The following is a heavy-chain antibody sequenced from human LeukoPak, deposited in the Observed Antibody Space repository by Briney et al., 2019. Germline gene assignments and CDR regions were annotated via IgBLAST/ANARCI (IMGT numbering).Heavy chain of an antibody. V-gene: IGHV1-18*01. CDR2: ISAYNGNT. CDR3: ARDEASGSYNWFDP. J-gene: IGHJ5*02. D-gene: IGHD1-26*01. CDR1: GYTFTSYG. Sequence: SVKVSCKASGYTFTSYGISSLRQAPGQELEWVGWISAYNGNTNYAQKLQGRVTMTTDTSTSTAYRELRSLRSDDTAVYYCARDEASGSYNWFDPWGQGTLVTVSS.